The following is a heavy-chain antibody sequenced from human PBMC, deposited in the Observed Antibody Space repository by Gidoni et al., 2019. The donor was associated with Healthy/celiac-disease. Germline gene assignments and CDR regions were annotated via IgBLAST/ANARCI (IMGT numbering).Heavy chain of an antibody. CDR1: GGIFSSSA. D-gene: IGHD3-10*01. V-gene: IGHV1-69*01. CDR2: IIPIFGTA. CDR3: AREKVRGVTPMNYYFDY. Sequence: QVQLVQSGAEVKKPGSSVKVSCQASGGIFSSSAISWVRTAPGQGLGWMGGIIPIFGTANYAQKCQGRVTITADESTSTAYMELSSLRSEDTAVYYCAREKVRGVTPMNYYFDYWGQGTLVTVSS. J-gene: IGHJ4*02.